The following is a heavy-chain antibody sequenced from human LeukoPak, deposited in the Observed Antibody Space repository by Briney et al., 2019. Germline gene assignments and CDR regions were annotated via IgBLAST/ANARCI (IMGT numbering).Heavy chain of an antibody. CDR3: ARVKGATDY. Sequence: PGGSLRLSCAASGFTFSAYYMTWIRQAPGKGLEWVSYIGSSGSSIYYADSVRGRFTISRDNAKNSLCLQMNSLRAEDTAVYYCARVKGATDYWGQGTLVTVSS. CDR1: GFTFSAYY. CDR2: IGSSGSSI. J-gene: IGHJ4*02. V-gene: IGHV3-11*01. D-gene: IGHD3-16*01.